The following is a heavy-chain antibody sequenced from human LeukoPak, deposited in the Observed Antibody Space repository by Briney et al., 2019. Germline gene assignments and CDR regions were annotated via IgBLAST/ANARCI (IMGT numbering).Heavy chain of an antibody. D-gene: IGHD2-21*01. CDR1: GFTLSSYA. CDR3: AKAGLSGSAYSLRAFDI. J-gene: IGHJ3*02. V-gene: IGHV3-23*01. Sequence: GGSLRLSCAASGFTLSSYAMSWVRQAPGKGLEWVSAISGSGGFTYYAGSVKGRFTISRDNSKNTLYLQVNSLRAEDSAVYYCAKAGLSGSAYSLRAFDIWGQGTMVTVSS. CDR2: ISGSGGFT.